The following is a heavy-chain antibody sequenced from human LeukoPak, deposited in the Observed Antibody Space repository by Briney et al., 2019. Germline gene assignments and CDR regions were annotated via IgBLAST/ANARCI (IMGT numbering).Heavy chain of an antibody. J-gene: IGHJ4*02. V-gene: IGHV4-39*01. CDR1: GGSISSSGYY. Sequence: PSETLSLTCTVSGGSISSSGYYWGWIRQPPGKGLEWIASMSYCGTTYYSPSLKSRVTISVDTSKNQFSLKLSSVTAADTAVYFCARSGYSFLVDSWGQGTLVTVSA. CDR2: MSYCGTT. CDR3: ARSGYSFLVDS. D-gene: IGHD5-18*01.